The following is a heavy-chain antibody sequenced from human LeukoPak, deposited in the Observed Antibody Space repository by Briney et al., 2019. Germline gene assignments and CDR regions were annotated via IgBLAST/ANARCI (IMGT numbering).Heavy chain of an antibody. Sequence: ASVKFSCKVSGYTLTELSMHWVRQAPGKGLEWMGGFDPEDGETIYAQKFQGRVTMTEDTSTDTAYMELSSLRSEDTAVYYCATDLYGWDHGAYWGQGTLVTVSS. J-gene: IGHJ4*02. V-gene: IGHV1-24*01. CDR2: FDPEDGET. CDR1: GYTLTELS. CDR3: ATDLYGWDHGAY. D-gene: IGHD1-26*01.